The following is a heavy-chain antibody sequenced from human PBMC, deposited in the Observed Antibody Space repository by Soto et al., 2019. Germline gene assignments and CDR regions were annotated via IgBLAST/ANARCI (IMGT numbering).Heavy chain of an antibody. J-gene: IGHJ3*02. CDR3: ARDGGMVGATLRREYAFDI. Sequence: PSETLSLTCTVSGGSISSGGYYWSWIRQHPGKGLEWIGYIYYSGSTYYNPSLKSRVTISVDTSKNQFSLKLSSVTAADTAVYYCARDGGMVGATLRREYAFDIWGQGTMVTVSS. CDR2: IYYSGST. CDR1: GGSISSGGYY. D-gene: IGHD1-26*01. V-gene: IGHV4-31*03.